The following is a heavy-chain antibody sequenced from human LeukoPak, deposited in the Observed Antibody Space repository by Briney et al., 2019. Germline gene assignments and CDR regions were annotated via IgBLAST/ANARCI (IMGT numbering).Heavy chain of an antibody. V-gene: IGHV4-38-2*02. CDR2: IYHSGST. D-gene: IGHD5-12*01. CDR1: GCSISSGYY. Sequence: SETLSLTCTVSGCSISSGYYWGWIRQPPGKGLEWIGSIYHSGSTYYNPSLKSRVTISVDTSKNQFSLKLSSVTAADTAVYYCARVRRDIVATIPPYFDYWGQGTLVTVSS. J-gene: IGHJ4*02. CDR3: ARVRRDIVATIPPYFDY.